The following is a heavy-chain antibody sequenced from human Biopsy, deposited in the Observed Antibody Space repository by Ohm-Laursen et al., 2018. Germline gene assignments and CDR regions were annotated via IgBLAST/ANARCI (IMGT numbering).Heavy chain of an antibody. D-gene: IGHD5-24*01. J-gene: IGHJ4*02. Sequence: SLRLSCAASGFTFSSHAMGWVRQAPGKGLEWVGRIIDEAAGGTADYAAPLKDRFTISRDDSENTLYLQMNSLKTEDTAIYYCTTDWSNGGYNSRHWGQGTQVTVSS. CDR3: TTDWSNGGYNSRH. V-gene: IGHV3-15*01. CDR2: IIDEAAGGTA. CDR1: GFTFSSHA.